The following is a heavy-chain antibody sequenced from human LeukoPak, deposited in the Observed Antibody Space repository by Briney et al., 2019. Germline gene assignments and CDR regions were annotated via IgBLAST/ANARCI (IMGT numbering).Heavy chain of an antibody. Sequence: SETLSLTCTVSGGSISSYYWSWIRQPPGKGLEWIGYIYYSGSTNYNPSLKSRVTISVDTSKNQFPLKLSSVTAADTAVYYCARLGYSSSSFDPWGQGTLVTVSS. D-gene: IGHD6-6*01. V-gene: IGHV4-59*08. CDR1: GGSISSYY. J-gene: IGHJ5*02. CDR3: ARLGYSSSSFDP. CDR2: IYYSGST.